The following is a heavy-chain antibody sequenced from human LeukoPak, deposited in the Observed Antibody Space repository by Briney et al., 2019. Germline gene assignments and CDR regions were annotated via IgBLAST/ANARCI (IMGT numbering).Heavy chain of an antibody. CDR1: GYTFTSYG. J-gene: IGHJ3*02. V-gene: IGHV1-18*01. D-gene: IGHD3-22*01. CDR2: KRAYNGNI. Sequence: GASVKVSCKSSGYTFTSYGIRWVRPPAAQGLAGMGWKRAYNGNIKYAQKLQDRVTIPTHTHKRTLYIDVRSLRSDDTAVYYCARDRRITMIVVVMTDGFDIWGQGTMVTVSS. CDR3: ARDRRITMIVVVMTDGFDI.